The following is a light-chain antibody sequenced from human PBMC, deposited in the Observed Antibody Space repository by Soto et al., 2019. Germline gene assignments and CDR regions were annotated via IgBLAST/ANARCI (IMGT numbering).Light chain of an antibody. CDR3: QQYGSSSWT. Sequence: EIVLTQSPGTLSLSPGERATLSCRASQSVSSIDLACYQHKPGQAPRLLIYGASSRATGIPDRFSGSGSGTDFTLTISRLEPEDFAVYYCQQYGSSSWTFGRGTTVAIK. CDR1: QSVSSID. CDR2: GAS. J-gene: IGKJ1*01. V-gene: IGKV3-20*01.